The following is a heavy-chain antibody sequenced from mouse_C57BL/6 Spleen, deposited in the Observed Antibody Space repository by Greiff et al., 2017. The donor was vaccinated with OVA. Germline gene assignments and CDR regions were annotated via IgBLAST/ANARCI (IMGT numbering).Heavy chain of an antibody. CDR2: IRNKANGYTT. Sequence: DVKLVESGGGLVQPGGSLSLSCAASGFTFTDYYMSWVRQPPGKALEWLGFIRNKANGYTTEYSASVKGRFTISRDNSQSILYLQMNALRAEVSATYYSARYPHLPSGGYCDVWGTGTTVTVSS. D-gene: IGHD5-5*01. CDR3: ARYPHLPSGGYCDV. CDR1: GFTFTDYY. V-gene: IGHV7-3*01. J-gene: IGHJ1*03.